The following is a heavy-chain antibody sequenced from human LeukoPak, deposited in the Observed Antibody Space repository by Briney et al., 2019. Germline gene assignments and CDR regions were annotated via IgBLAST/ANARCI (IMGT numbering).Heavy chain of an antibody. Sequence: GGSLRLSCAASGFTFSSYWMNWVRQAPGKGLEWVAVISYDGSNKYYADSVKGRFTISRDNSKNTLYLQMNSLRAEDTAVYYCAKGWNEIDYWGQGTLVTVSS. J-gene: IGHJ4*02. CDR3: AKGWNEIDY. D-gene: IGHD1-1*01. CDR2: ISYDGSNK. V-gene: IGHV3-30*18. CDR1: GFTFSSYW.